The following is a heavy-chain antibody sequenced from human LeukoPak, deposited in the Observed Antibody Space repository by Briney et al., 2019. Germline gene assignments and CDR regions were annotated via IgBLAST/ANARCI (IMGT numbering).Heavy chain of an antibody. CDR2: IYYSGTT. CDR1: GGSISSGGY. D-gene: IGHD3-9*01. Sequence: SETLSLTCTVSGGSISSGGYWSWIRQLPGKGLEWIGYIYYSGTTYYNPSLKSRVSISVDTSKNQFSLKLSSVTVAGTAVYYCARDLDGYTRYDYWGQGTLVTVSS. CDR3: ARDLDGYTRYDY. J-gene: IGHJ4*02. V-gene: IGHV4-31*03.